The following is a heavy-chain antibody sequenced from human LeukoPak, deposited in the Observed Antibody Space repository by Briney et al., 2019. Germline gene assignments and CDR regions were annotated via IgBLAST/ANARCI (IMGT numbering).Heavy chain of an antibody. Sequence: GASVKVSCKASGGTFSSYAISWVRQAPGQGLEWMGGIIPIFGTANYAQKFQGRVTITADESTSTAYMELSSLRSEDTAVYYCAREELIAAAAPDFDYWGQGTLVTVSS. D-gene: IGHD6-13*01. CDR3: AREELIAAAAPDFDY. CDR1: GGTFSSYA. CDR2: IIPIFGTA. J-gene: IGHJ4*02. V-gene: IGHV1-69*13.